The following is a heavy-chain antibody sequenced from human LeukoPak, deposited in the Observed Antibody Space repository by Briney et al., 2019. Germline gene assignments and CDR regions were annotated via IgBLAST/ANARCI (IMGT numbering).Heavy chain of an antibody. CDR3: ARGLIGMVAVAGRDGWFDP. D-gene: IGHD6-19*01. V-gene: IGHV1-69*06. Sequence: ASVKVSCKASGGTFSSYAISWVRQAPGQGLEWMGGIIPIFGTANYAQKFQGRVTITADKSTSTAYMELSSLRSEDTAVYYCARGLIGMVAVAGRDGWFDPWGQGTLVTVSS. J-gene: IGHJ5*02. CDR1: GGTFSSYA. CDR2: IIPIFGTA.